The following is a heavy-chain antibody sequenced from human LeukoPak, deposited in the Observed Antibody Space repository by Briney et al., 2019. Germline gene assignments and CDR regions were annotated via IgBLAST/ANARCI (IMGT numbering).Heavy chain of an antibody. Sequence: SVKVSCKASGGTFSNYAISWVRQAPGQGLEWLGGIIPMFGTAKYSQKFQGRVTITTDESTTTAYMELIGLRFEDTAVYYCLRRQALRGRHRAFDPWGQGTLVTVTS. D-gene: IGHD6-25*01. CDR2: IIPMFGTA. CDR1: GGTFSNYA. J-gene: IGHJ5*02. V-gene: IGHV1-69*05. CDR3: LRRQALRGRHRAFDP.